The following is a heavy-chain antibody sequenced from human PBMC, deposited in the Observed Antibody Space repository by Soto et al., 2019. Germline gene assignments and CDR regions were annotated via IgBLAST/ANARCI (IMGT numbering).Heavy chain of an antibody. CDR1: GFTFSSYS. D-gene: IGHD4-4*01. Sequence: EVQLVESVGGLVKPGGSLRLSCAASGFTFSSYSMNWVRQAPGKGLEWVSSISSSSSYIYYADSVKGRFTISRDNAKNSLYLQMNSLRAEDTAVYYCAREYKQYLVFGDQRPFDYWGQGTLVTVSS. CDR2: ISSSSSYI. V-gene: IGHV3-21*01. CDR3: AREYKQYLVFGDQRPFDY. J-gene: IGHJ4*02.